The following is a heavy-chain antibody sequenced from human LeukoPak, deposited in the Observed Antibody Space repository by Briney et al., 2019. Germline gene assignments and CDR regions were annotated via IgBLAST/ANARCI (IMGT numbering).Heavy chain of an antibody. D-gene: IGHD6-19*01. Sequence: GGSLRLSCAASGFTFSSYWMHCVRQAPGKGLVWVSRINSDGSSTSYADSVKGRFTISRDNAKNTLYLQMNSLRAEDTAVYYCARVAGTSGWYFDYWGQGTLVTVSS. CDR3: ARVAGTSGWYFDY. CDR2: INSDGSST. CDR1: GFTFSSYW. J-gene: IGHJ4*02. V-gene: IGHV3-74*01.